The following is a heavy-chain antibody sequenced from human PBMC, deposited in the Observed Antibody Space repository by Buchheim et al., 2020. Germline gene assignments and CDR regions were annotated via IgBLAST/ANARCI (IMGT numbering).Heavy chain of an antibody. CDR2: ISYDGSNK. V-gene: IGHV3-30-3*01. CDR1: GFTFSSYA. Sequence: QVQLVESGGGVVQPGRSLRLSCAASGFTFSSYAMHWVRQAPGKGLEWVAVISYDGSNKYYADSVKGRFTISRDNSKNTLYLQMNSLRAEDTAVYYCARWLGELFNSYGMDVWGQGTT. J-gene: IGHJ6*02. CDR3: ARWLGELFNSYGMDV. D-gene: IGHD3-10*01.